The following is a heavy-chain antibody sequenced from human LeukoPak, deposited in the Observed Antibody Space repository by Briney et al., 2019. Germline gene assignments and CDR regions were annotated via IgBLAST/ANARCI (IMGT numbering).Heavy chain of an antibody. D-gene: IGHD2-2*03. CDR3: VKEVTGYGYFDY. CDR2: LNGGRT. Sequence: GGSLRLSCVASGFTFSDYAMSWVRQAPGKGLEWIAALNGGRTFFQDSVRGRFTISRDNSKNTLYLQLNSLRGDDTAVYYCVKEVTGYGYFDYWGRGTLVTVSS. CDR1: GFTFSDYA. V-gene: IGHV3-23*01. J-gene: IGHJ4*02.